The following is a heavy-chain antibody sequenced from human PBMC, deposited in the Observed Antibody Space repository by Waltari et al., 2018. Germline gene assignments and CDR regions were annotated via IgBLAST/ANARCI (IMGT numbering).Heavy chain of an antibody. J-gene: IGHJ1*01. CDR3: ARLSAGTIGN. D-gene: IGHD3-9*01. CDR1: GGSMLDYY. V-gene: IGHV4-59*08. Sequence: QVQLHESGPGLVKPSETLSLTCTVSGGSMLDYYWTWIRQSPGKGLEWIGYVYSSGNTNYNPTLRSRVTISVDTSKNQFSLKLTSVTAADTAVYYCARLSAGTIGNWG. CDR2: VYSSGNT.